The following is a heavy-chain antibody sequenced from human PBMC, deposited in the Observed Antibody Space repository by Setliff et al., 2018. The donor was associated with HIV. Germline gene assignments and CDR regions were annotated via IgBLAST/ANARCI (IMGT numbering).Heavy chain of an antibody. CDR1: GDSIHSVTSY. CDR3: ARHTAVNVSPSGLGYYYIDV. V-gene: IGHV4-39*01. D-gene: IGHD3-9*01. CDR2: IYYTGYT. Sequence: SETLSLTCTVSGDSIHSVTSYWGWFRQSPGKGLEWIGTIYYTGYTFNNPSLTSRVTMSVDTSKSQFSLKLQSVTAADTAIYYCARHTAVNVSPSGLGYYYIDVWAKGTSVTVSS. J-gene: IGHJ6*03.